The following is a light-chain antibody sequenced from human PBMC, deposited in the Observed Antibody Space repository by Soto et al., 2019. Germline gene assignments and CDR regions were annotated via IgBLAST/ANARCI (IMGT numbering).Light chain of an antibody. CDR1: QSVSRNF. V-gene: IGKV3-20*01. CDR3: QLYGDSGIT. Sequence: EIMLTQSPGTLSFSPGERATLSCRASQSVSRNFMAWYQQKPGQAPRLLIYDASTRATGSPDRFSGSGSGTDFTLTINRLEPEDFAVYHCQLYGDSGITFGGGTKLEIK. J-gene: IGKJ4*01. CDR2: DAS.